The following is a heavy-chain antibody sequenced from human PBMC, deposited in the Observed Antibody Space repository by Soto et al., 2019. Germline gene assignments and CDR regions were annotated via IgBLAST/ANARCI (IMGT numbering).Heavy chain of an antibody. CDR3: AGGPKVVVITGY. CDR1: GGTFSSYA. Sequence: ASVKVSCKASGGTFSSYAISWVRQAPGQGLEWMGGIIPIFGTANYAQKFQGRVTITADESTSTAYMELSSLRSEDTAVYYCAGGPKVVVITGYWGQGTLVTVSS. D-gene: IGHD3-22*01. V-gene: IGHV1-69*13. CDR2: IIPIFGTA. J-gene: IGHJ4*02.